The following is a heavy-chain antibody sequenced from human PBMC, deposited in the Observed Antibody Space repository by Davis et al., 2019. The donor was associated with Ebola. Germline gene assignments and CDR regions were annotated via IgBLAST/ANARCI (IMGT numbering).Heavy chain of an antibody. J-gene: IGHJ5*02. CDR1: GGSIGAYY. V-gene: IGHV4-59*01. CDR2: VYYSGGT. D-gene: IGHD4-17*01. Sequence: PSETLSLTCTVTGGSIGAYYWGWIRQPPGKGLEYIGYVYYSGGTNYSPSLKSRVTISVDTSKTQFSLRLTSITTEDTAVYYCARMIYGFSGANQGRFDPWGQGTLVTVSS. CDR3: ARMIYGFSGANQGRFDP.